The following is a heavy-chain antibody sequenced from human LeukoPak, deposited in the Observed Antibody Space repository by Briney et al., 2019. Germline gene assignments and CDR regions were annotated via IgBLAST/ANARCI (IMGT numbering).Heavy chain of an antibody. CDR1: GFTFSNAW. V-gene: IGHV3-15*01. J-gene: IGHJ3*02. CDR2: IKRKTDGGTT. D-gene: IGHD4-17*01. CDR3: TTDSWALYTVKDAFDI. Sequence: GGPLRLSCGASGFTFSNAWMSWVREARGRGLEWVGRIKRKTDGGTTDYAAPVKGRFTISRDDSKNTLYLQMNSLKTEDTAVYYCTTDSWALYTVKDAFDIWGQGTMVTVSS.